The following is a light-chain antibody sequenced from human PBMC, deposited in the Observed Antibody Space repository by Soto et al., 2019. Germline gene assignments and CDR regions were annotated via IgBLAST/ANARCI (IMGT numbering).Light chain of an antibody. Sequence: QSALTQPASVSGSPGQSIAISCTGTSSDVGAYNSVSWYQQHPGKVPKLIIYEVTNRPSGVSNRFSGSKSGNTASLTISGLQADDEADYYCSSYAGRSTFEVFGAGTKLTVL. V-gene: IGLV2-14*01. CDR3: SSYAGRSTFEV. CDR2: EVT. J-gene: IGLJ3*02. CDR1: SSDVGAYNS.